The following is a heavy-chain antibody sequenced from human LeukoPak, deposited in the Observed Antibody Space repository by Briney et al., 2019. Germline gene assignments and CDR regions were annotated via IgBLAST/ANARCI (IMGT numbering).Heavy chain of an antibody. Sequence: GESPKISCKGSGYSFTSYWIGWVRQMPGKGLEWMGIIYPGDSDTRYSPSFQGQVTISADKSISTAYLQWSSLKASDTAMYYCARVLVTIFGPGGDAFDIWGQGTMVTVSS. CDR3: ARVLVTIFGPGGDAFDI. V-gene: IGHV5-51*01. D-gene: IGHD3-3*01. J-gene: IGHJ3*02. CDR2: IYPGDSDT. CDR1: GYSFTSYW.